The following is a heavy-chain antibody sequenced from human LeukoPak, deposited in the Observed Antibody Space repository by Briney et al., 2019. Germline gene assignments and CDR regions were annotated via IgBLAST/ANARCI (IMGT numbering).Heavy chain of an antibody. CDR2: ITGSGGTT. Sequence: GGSLRLSCASSGFTFSSYGMSGVRQAPGKGPQWVSAITGSGGTTYYADSVKGRFTISRDNSKNTLYLQMNSLRAEDTAVYYCAKIQGYFDYWGQGNLVTVSS. CDR3: AKIQGYFDY. V-gene: IGHV3-23*01. CDR1: GFTFSSYG. J-gene: IGHJ4*02.